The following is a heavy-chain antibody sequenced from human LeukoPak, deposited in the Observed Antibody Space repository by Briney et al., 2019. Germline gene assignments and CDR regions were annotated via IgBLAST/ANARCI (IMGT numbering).Heavy chain of an antibody. Sequence: GVPLTLSCAPSGFPFSSYWMQGLRHAPGGGVVWVSRINSDGSATNYGHSVKGRFTISRESANNPLYLQMNRLRAEDTAVYYCERAYDFGSGYSSAYWGQGTLVTVSS. CDR2: INSDGSAT. CDR3: ERAYDFGSGYSSAY. D-gene: IGHD3-3*01. V-gene: IGHV3-74*01. J-gene: IGHJ4*02. CDR1: GFPFSSYW.